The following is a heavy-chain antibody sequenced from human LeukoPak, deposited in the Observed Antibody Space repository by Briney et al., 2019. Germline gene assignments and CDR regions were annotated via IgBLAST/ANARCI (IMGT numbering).Heavy chain of an antibody. J-gene: IGHJ6*04. V-gene: IGHV3-30*04. Sequence: PGGSLGLSCVDSGLSFNTYAMHWVRQAPGKGLEWVAAISYDGSYTYYRDSVRGRFTISRDNSKNTMYLQMNSLRAEDTAMYYCARALDVWGKGTTVTVSS. CDR2: ISYDGSYT. CDR3: ARALDV. CDR1: GLSFNTYA.